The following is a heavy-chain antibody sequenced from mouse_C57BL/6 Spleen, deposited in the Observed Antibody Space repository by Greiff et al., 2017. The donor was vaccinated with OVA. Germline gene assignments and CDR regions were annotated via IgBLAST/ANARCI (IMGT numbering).Heavy chain of an antibody. CDR2: IDPSDSYT. V-gene: IGHV1-59*01. Sequence: QVQLQQPGAELVRPGPSVKLSCKASGYTFTSYWMHWVKQRPGQGLEWIGVIDPSDSYTNYNQKFKGKATLTVDTSSSTAYMQLSSLTSEDSAVYYCARTTVVATPFDYWGQGTTLTVSS. CDR1: GYTFTSYW. CDR3: ARTTVVATPFDY. J-gene: IGHJ2*01. D-gene: IGHD1-1*01.